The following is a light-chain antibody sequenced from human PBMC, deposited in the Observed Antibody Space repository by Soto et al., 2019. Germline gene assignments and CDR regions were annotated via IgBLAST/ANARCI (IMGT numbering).Light chain of an antibody. CDR1: SSDVGSYNL. V-gene: IGLV2-23*02. CDR3: CSYAGSSTPNWV. CDR2: EVS. Sequence: QSVLTQPASVSGSPGQSITISCTGTSSDVGSYNLVSWYQQHPGKAPELMIYEVSKRPSGVSNRFSGSKSGNTASLTISGLQAEDEADYYCCSYAGSSTPNWVFGGGTKLTVL. J-gene: IGLJ3*02.